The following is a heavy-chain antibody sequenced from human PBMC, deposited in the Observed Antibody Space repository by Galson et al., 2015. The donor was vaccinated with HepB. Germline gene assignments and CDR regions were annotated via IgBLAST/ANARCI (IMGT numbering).Heavy chain of an antibody. CDR3: ARDRYDFWSGYSY. CDR1: GYTFISYA. J-gene: IGHJ4*02. Sequence: SVKVSCKASGYTFISYAMHWVRQAPGQRLEWMGWINANNGNTKYSEKFQGRVTITRDTSASTAYMELSSLRSEDTAVYYCARDRYDFWSGYSYWGQGTLVTVSS. D-gene: IGHD3-3*01. CDR2: INANNGNT. V-gene: IGHV1-3*01.